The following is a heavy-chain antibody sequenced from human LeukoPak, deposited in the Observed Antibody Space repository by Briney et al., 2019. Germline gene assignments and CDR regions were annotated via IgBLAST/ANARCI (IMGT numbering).Heavy chain of an antibody. V-gene: IGHV3-66*01. Sequence: GGSLRLSCAATGFTFSSYAMSWVRQAPGKGLEWVSVIYSGGTTYYADSVKGRFTISRDNSKNTLYLQMNSLRAEDTAVYYCARTTTFAPHFDYWGQGTLVTVSS. CDR3: ARTTTFAPHFDY. D-gene: IGHD1-1*01. J-gene: IGHJ4*02. CDR2: IYSGGTT. CDR1: GFTFSSYA.